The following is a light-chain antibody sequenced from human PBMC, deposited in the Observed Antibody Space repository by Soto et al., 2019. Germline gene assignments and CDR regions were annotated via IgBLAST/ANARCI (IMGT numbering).Light chain of an antibody. CDR1: RSISRW. V-gene: IGKV1-5*01. J-gene: IGKJ1*01. CDR2: DVS. Sequence: DIQMTQSPSTLSASVGERVTITCRPSRSISRWLAWYQQKPGKALKLLIYDVSRLESGVPSRFSGSGSGTEFSFTISSLQPDNFATYYCKQYMTDSSWTFGQGTKVEIK. CDR3: KQYMTDSSWT.